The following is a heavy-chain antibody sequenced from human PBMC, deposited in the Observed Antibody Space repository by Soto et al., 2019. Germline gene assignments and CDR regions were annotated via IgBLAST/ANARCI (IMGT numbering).Heavy chain of an antibody. D-gene: IGHD5-18*01. J-gene: IGHJ4*02. Sequence: SETLSLTCTVSGGSISSGDYYWSWIRQPPGKGLEWIGYIYYSGSTYYNPSLKSRVTISVDTSKNQFSLKLSSVTAADTAVYYCARGRRYSYGAPFDYWGQGTLVTVSS. CDR3: ARGRRYSYGAPFDY. V-gene: IGHV4-30-4*01. CDR1: GGSISSGDYY. CDR2: IYYSGST.